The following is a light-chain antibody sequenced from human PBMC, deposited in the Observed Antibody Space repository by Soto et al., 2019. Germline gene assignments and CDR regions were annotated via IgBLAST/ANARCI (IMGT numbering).Light chain of an antibody. J-gene: IGKJ4*01. V-gene: IGKV1-12*01. CDR2: GAS. CDR3: HQANTLPLT. CDR1: RDIHTW. Sequence: DFQMTQSPSSVSASVGDRVIITCRASRDIHTWLAWYQQKPGKAPKLLIYGASTLQSGVPSRFSGGGSGTDFILTISNLQPEDFATYYCHQANTLPLTFGGGTKVEI.